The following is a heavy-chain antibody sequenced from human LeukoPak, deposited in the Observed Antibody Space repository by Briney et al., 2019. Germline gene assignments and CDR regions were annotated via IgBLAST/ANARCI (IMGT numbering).Heavy chain of an antibody. CDR3: ARERRGYFDY. Sequence: GGSLRLSCAASGFTFSDYYMSWIRQAPGKGLEWVSYIDSSSPAIYYADSVKGRFTISRDNAKNSLYLQMNSLRDEDTAVYYCARERRGYFDYWGQGTLVTVSS. V-gene: IGHV3-11*04. CDR2: IDSSSPAI. J-gene: IGHJ4*02. CDR1: GFTFSDYY. D-gene: IGHD5-12*01.